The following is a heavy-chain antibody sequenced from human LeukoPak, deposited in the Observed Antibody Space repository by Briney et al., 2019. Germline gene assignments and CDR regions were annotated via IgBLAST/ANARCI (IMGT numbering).Heavy chain of an antibody. Sequence: GGSLRLSCAASGFTFDDYAMHWVRQAPGKGLEWVSGISWNSGDIGYADSVKGRFTISRDNAKNSLYLQMNSLRAEDTAVYYCARGSSPDYWGQGTLVTVSS. CDR2: ISWNSGDI. CDR1: GFTFDDYA. V-gene: IGHV3-9*01. D-gene: IGHD6-13*01. J-gene: IGHJ4*02. CDR3: ARGSSPDY.